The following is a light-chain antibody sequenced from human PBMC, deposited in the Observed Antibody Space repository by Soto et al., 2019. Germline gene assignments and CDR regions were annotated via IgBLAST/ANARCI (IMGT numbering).Light chain of an antibody. J-gene: IGLJ3*02. CDR3: CSYAGSSTLV. V-gene: IGLV2-23*02. Sequence: QSVLTQPASVSGSPGQSITISCTGTSSDVGSYNLVSWYQQHPGKAPKLIIYEVSKRPSGVSNRFSGSKSGNTASLTISGLQAEDEGDYYCCSYAGSSTLVFGGGTKLTVL. CDR1: SSDVGSYNL. CDR2: EVS.